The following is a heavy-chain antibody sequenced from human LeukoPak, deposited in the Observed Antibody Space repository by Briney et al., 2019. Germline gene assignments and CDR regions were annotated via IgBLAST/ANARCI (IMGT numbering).Heavy chain of an antibody. CDR3: ARGHGSN. V-gene: IGHV3-7*04. J-gene: IGHJ4*02. CDR2: TKQDGTES. CDR1: GFTFSTSW. Sequence: GGSLRLSCAASGFTFSTSWMGWVRQVLGKGLEWVANTKQDGTESQYVDTVKGRFTISRDNTKNSLSLQMNSLTTEDTAVYYCARGHGSNWGQGVLVAVSS.